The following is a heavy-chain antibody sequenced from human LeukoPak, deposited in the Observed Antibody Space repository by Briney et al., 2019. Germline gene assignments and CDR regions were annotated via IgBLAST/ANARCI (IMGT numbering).Heavy chain of an antibody. J-gene: IGHJ4*02. V-gene: IGHV4-59*01. CDR1: GGSISSYY. D-gene: IGHD1-26*01. Sequence: PSETLSLTCTVSGGSISSYYWSWIRQPPGKGLEWIGYIYYSGSTNYNPSLKSRVTISVDTSKNQFSLKLSSVTAADTAVYYCARVSRMDNIVGANLFGYWGQGTLVTVSS. CDR2: IYYSGST. CDR3: ARVSRMDNIVGANLFGY.